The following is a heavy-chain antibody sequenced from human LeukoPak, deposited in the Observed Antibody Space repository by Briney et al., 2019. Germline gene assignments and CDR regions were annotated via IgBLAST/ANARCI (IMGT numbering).Heavy chain of an antibody. CDR1: GGSMSSYY. J-gene: IGHJ6*03. D-gene: IGHD3-16*01. V-gene: IGHV4-59*01. CDR2: IYYSGST. CDR3: ARVSGWGYYYYMDV. Sequence: PSETLSLTCSVSGGSMSSYYWSWIRQSPGKGLEWIGYIYYSGSTNYNPSLKSRVTISVDTSKNQFSLKLSSVTAADTAVYYCARVSGWGYYYYMDVWGKGTTVTISS.